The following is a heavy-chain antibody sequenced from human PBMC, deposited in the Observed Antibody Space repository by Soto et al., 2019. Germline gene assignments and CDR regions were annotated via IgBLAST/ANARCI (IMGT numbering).Heavy chain of an antibody. CDR3: AKDLTTNFYYYYGMDV. D-gene: IGHD4-4*01. CDR2: ISGSGGST. J-gene: IGHJ6*02. V-gene: IGHV3-23*01. CDR1: GFTFSSYA. Sequence: GGSLRLSCAASGFTFSSYAMSWVRQAPGKGLEWVSAISGSGGSTYYADSVKGRFTISRDNSKNTLYLQMNSLRAEDTAVYYCAKDLTTNFYYYYGMDVWGQGTTVTVSS.